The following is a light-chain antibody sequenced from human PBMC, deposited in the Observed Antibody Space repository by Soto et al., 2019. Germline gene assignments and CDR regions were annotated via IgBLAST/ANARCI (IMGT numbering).Light chain of an antibody. CDR3: QTWDTGIRV. CDR1: SGHSNYV. CDR2: LNSDGSH. Sequence: QPVLTQSPSASASLGASVKLTCTLSSGHSNYVIAWHQQQPEKGPRYLMKLNSDGSHSTGDGIPDRFSGSSSGAERYLTISSLQSEDEADYYCQTWDTGIRVFGGGTKLTVL. J-gene: IGLJ2*01. V-gene: IGLV4-69*01.